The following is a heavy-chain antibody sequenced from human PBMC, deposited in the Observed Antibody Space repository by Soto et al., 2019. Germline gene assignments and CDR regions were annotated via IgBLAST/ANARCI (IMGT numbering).Heavy chain of an antibody. J-gene: IGHJ6*02. D-gene: IGHD3-10*01. CDR2: IYHSGTT. CDR3: ARAVRFGGMDV. CDR1: GGSINNERHS. Sequence: SETLSLTCAVSGGSINNERHSCSWVRQPPGRGLEWIGFIYHSGTTYYNPSLKSRVAMSVDRSKNQFSLNLTSLTAAATAVYYCARAVRFGGMDVWGQGTTVTVSS. V-gene: IGHV4-30-2*01.